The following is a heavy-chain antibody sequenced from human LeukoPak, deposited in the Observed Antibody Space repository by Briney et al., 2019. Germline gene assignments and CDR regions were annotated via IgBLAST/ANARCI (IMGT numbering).Heavy chain of an antibody. V-gene: IGHV4-31*03. Sequence: SQTLSLTCTVSGASITSDDFYWHWIRQQPGKGLEWVGYIYYTGSTYYNSSLKSRVTISIDTSKNQFSLNLSSVTAADTAVYYCARGPPFASWGQGTLVTVSS. CDR1: GASITSDDFY. J-gene: IGHJ1*01. CDR3: ARGPPFAS. D-gene: IGHD3-16*01. CDR2: IYYTGST.